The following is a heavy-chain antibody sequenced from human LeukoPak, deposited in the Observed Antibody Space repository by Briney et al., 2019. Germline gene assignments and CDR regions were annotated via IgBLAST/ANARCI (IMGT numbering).Heavy chain of an antibody. CDR1: GFTFSNYW. V-gene: IGHV3-7*01. CDR2: IKEDGSDK. D-gene: IGHD1-26*01. CDR3: ASGSYGRDY. Sequence: TGGSLRLSCAASGFTFSNYWMSWVRQAPGKGLEWVANIKEDGSDKYYVDSVKGRFTISRDNAKNSLYLQMNSLRAEDTAVYYCASGSYGRDYWGQGTLVTVSS. J-gene: IGHJ4*02.